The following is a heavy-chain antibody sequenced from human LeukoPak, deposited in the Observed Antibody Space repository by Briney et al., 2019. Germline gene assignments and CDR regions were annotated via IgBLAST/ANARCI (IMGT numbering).Heavy chain of an antibody. CDR2: ISGSGGST. Sequence: PGGSLRLSCAASGFTFSSYAMSWVRQAPGKGLEWVSAISGSGGSTYYADSVKGRFTISRDNSKNTLYLQMNSLRAEDTAVYYRAKGRLRTRRGYSGYDSFDYWGQGTLVTVSS. V-gene: IGHV3-23*01. CDR3: AKGRLRTRRGYSGYDSFDY. J-gene: IGHJ4*02. D-gene: IGHD5-12*01. CDR1: GFTFSSYA.